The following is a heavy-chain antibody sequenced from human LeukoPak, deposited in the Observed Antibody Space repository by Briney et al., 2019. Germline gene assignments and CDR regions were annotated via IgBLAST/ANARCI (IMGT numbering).Heavy chain of an antibody. CDR2: IYPGDSDT. D-gene: IGHD3-22*01. CDR3: ARSVVPRGDAFDI. V-gene: IGHV5-51*01. CDR1: GYSFTSYW. Sequence: GESLKISCKGSGYSFTSYWIGWVRQMPGKGLGWMGIIYPGDSDTRYSPSFQGQVTISADKSISTAYLQWSSLKASDTAMYYCARSVVPRGDAFDIWGQGTMVTVSS. J-gene: IGHJ3*02.